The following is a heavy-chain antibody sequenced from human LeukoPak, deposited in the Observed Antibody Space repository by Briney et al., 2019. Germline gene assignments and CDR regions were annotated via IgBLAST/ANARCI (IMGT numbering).Heavy chain of an antibody. CDR2: IIPIFGTA. V-gene: IGHV1-69*13. Sequence: SVKVSCKASGGTFSSYAISWVRQAPGQGLEWMGGIIPIFGTANYAQKFQGRVTITADESTSTAYMELSSLRSEDTAVYYCAAVYYDKTDYYYSMDVWGQGTTVTVSS. CDR1: GGTFSSYA. J-gene: IGHJ6*02. D-gene: IGHD3-22*01. CDR3: AAVYYDKTDYYYSMDV.